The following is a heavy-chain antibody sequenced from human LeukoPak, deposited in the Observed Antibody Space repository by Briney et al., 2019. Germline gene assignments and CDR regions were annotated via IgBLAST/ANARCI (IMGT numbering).Heavy chain of an antibody. V-gene: IGHV4-61*02. CDR3: AREERFSYNWFDP. CDR1: GVSIISGSYY. J-gene: IGHJ5*02. Sequence: SETLSLTCTVSGVSIISGSYYRSWIRQPAGKGLEWIGRIYTSGSTDYNPSLKSRVTISLDTSKNQCSLKLSSVTAADTAVYYCAREERFSYNWFDPWGQGTLVTVSS. D-gene: IGHD3-3*01. CDR2: IYTSGST.